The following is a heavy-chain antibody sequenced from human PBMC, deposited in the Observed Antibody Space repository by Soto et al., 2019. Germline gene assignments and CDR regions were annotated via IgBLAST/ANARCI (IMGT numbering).Heavy chain of an antibody. V-gene: IGHV3-33*01. CDR2: IWYDGSDK. CDR1: GFTFSSYG. J-gene: IGHJ4*02. Sequence: QVQLVESGGGVVQPGRSLRLSCAASGFTFSSYGLHWVRQAPGKGLVWVAVIWYDGSDKYYADSVKGRFTISRDNSKNTLYLQMNSLRAEDTAVYDGARASGVHPQVAFGDWGQGTLVTFSS. CDR3: ARASGVHPQVAFGD. D-gene: IGHD3-3*01.